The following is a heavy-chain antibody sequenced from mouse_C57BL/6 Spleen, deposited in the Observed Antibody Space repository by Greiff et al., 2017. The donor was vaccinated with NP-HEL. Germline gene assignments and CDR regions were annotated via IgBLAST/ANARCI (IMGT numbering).Heavy chain of an antibody. D-gene: IGHD3-3*01. CDR3: ARFRRDIYAMDY. CDR2: IYPGDGDT. Sequence: QVQLQQSGPELVKPGASVKISCKASGYAFSSSWMNWVKQRPGKGLEWIGRIYPGDGDTNYNGKFKGKATLTADKSSSTAYMQLSSLTSEDSAVYFCARFRRDIYAMDYWGQGTSVTVSS. CDR1: GYAFSSSW. J-gene: IGHJ4*01. V-gene: IGHV1-82*01.